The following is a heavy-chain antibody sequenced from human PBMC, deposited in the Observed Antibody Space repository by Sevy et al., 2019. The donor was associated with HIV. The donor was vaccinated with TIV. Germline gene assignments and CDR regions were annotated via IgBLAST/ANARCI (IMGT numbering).Heavy chain of an antibody. CDR3: ARLRYSDPSGQYYGGGADYFDY. D-gene: IGHD3-22*01. V-gene: IGHV1-2*02. CDR1: GYTFSVHY. J-gene: IGHJ4*02. Sequence: ASVKVSCSTSGYTFSVHYIYWVRQAAGQGLEWMGWINPNTGDTNFSPKFQGRVTTTRDSSINTAYMELSRLTSADTAVYFCARLRYSDPSGQYYGGGADYFDYWGQGTLVTVSS. CDR2: INPNTGDT.